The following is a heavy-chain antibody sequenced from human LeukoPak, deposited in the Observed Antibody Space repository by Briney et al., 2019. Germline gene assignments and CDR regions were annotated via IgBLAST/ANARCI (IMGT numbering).Heavy chain of an antibody. D-gene: IGHD6-13*01. CDR1: GFTFSSFL. CDR2: IKQDGCAK. Sequence: GGSLRLSCPPSGFTFSSFLMTWVRQAPGTGREWVANIKQDGCAKYYVDSVKGRFTISRDNAKNSLYLQMNSLRAEDTAVYYCARSGQGLAAAGVGYWGQGTLVTVSS. V-gene: IGHV3-7*01. J-gene: IGHJ4*02. CDR3: ARSGQGLAAAGVGY.